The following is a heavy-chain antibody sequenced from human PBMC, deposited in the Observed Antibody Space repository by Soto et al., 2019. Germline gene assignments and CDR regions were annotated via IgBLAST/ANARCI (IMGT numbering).Heavy chain of an antibody. Sequence: EVQLLESGGGLVQPGGSLRLSYAASGFTFSSYALNWVRQAPGKGLEWVSVISGSGDNTYYAHSVKGRFTISRDNSKNTLYLQMNSLRAEDTAVYYCAKDLGTDDFWSAYYTYYYMDVWGKGTTVTVSS. CDR1: GFTFSSYA. V-gene: IGHV3-23*01. J-gene: IGHJ6*03. CDR2: ISGSGDNT. CDR3: AKDLGTDDFWSAYYTYYYMDV. D-gene: IGHD3-3*01.